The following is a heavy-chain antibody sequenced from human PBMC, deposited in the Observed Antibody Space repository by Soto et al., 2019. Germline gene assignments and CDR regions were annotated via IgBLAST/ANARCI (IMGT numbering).Heavy chain of an antibody. J-gene: IGHJ2*01. V-gene: IGHV4-30-4*01. Sequence: SETLSLTCTVSGGSISSGDYYWSWIRQPPGKGLEWIGYIYYSGSTYYNPPLKSRVTISVDTSKNQFSLKLSSVTAADTAVYYCARVGGWLQIFWYFDLWGRGTLVTVSS. D-gene: IGHD5-12*01. CDR2: IYYSGST. CDR3: ARVGGWLQIFWYFDL. CDR1: GGSISSGDYY.